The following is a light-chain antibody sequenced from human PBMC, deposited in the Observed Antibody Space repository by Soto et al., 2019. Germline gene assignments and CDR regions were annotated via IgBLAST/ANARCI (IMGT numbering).Light chain of an antibody. CDR3: QQYGSSLT. CDR2: NAL. J-gene: IGKJ4*01. V-gene: IGKV3-20*01. Sequence: EIVMTQSPATLSVSPGERATLSCRASQSVSTNLAWYQQKPGQAPRLLIYNALTRATGIPDRFTGSGSGTDFTLSITRLEPEDFAVYFCQQYGSSLTFGGGTKVDIK. CDR1: QSVSTN.